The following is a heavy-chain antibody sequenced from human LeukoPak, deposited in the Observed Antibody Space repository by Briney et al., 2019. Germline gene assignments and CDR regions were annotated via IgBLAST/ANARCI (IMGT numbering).Heavy chain of an antibody. D-gene: IGHD3-9*01. V-gene: IGHV3-23*01. Sequence: PGGSLRLSCAASGFTFSSYAMSWVRQAPGKGLEWVSAISGSGGSTYYADSVKGRFTISRDNSKSTLYLQMNSLRAEDTAVYYCAKEWASVLRYFDWVRGAFDIWGQGTMVTVSS. CDR1: GFTFSSYA. CDR2: ISGSGGST. CDR3: AKEWASVLRYFDWVRGAFDI. J-gene: IGHJ3*02.